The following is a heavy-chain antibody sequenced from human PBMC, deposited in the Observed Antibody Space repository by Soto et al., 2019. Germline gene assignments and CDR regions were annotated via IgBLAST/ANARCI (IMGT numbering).Heavy chain of an antibody. CDR3: VRGVTF. D-gene: IGHD2-21*02. CDR2: IYISGST. Sequence: PSETLSLTCTVSGASISTGGYSWNWIRQRPGEGLEWIGSIYISGSTSYNPSLNSRVSISLDRSMNQFSLSLTSVTAADTAIYFCVRGVTFWGQGILVTVSS. J-gene: IGHJ4*02. CDR1: GASISTGGYS. V-gene: IGHV4-31*03.